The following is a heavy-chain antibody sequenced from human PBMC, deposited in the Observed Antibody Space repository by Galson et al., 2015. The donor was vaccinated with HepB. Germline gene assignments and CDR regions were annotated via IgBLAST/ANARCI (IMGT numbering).Heavy chain of an antibody. D-gene: IGHD6-13*01. V-gene: IGHV3-23*01. J-gene: IGHJ6*02. CDR2: ISGSGGST. CDR3: AKDVSKQQLVLMVYYYYGMDV. Sequence: SLRLSCAASGFTFSSYAMSWVRQAPGKGLEWVSAISGSGGSTYYADSVKGRFTISRDNSKNTLYLQMNSLRAEDTAVYYCAKDVSKQQLVLMVYYYYGMDVWGQGTTVTVSS. CDR1: GFTFSSYA.